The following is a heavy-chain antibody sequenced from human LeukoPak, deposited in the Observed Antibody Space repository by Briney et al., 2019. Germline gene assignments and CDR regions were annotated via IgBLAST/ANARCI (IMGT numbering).Heavy chain of an antibody. J-gene: IGHJ4*02. V-gene: IGHV1-69*13. Sequence: ASVKVSCKASGGTFISYAISWVRQAPGQGLEWMGGIIPIFGTSNYAQKFQGRITITADESTSSAYMELSSLRSEDTAVYYCASYRDGHGRFDCWGQGTLVTVSS. D-gene: IGHD5-24*01. CDR1: GGTFISYA. CDR2: IIPIFGTS. CDR3: ASYRDGHGRFDC.